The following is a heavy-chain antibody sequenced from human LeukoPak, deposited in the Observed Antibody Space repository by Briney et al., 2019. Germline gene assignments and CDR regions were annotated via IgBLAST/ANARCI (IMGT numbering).Heavy chain of an antibody. J-gene: IGHJ4*02. D-gene: IGHD2-2*01. CDR3: TRSLPAAMFSLDY. CDR2: IHYSGST. Sequence: PSETLSLACTVSRDSISGYYWSWIRQPPGKRLEWIGYIHYSGSTNYNPSLKTRVTISLDTSENQFSLKLTSVTAADTAVYYCTRSLPAAMFSLDYWGQGTLVPVSS. CDR1: RDSISGYY. V-gene: IGHV4-59*01.